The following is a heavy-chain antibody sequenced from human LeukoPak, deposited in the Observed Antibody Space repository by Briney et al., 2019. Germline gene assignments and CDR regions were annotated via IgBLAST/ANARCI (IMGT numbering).Heavy chain of an antibody. Sequence: ETLSLTCTVSGGSISSYYWSWIRQPPGKGLEWVSVIYSGGSTYYADSVKGRFTISRDNSKNTLYLQMNSLRAEDTAVYYCARGYCSSTSCYDHPWGQGTLVTVSS. D-gene: IGHD2-2*01. V-gene: IGHV3-66*02. J-gene: IGHJ5*02. CDR3: ARGYCSSTSCYDHP. CDR1: GGSISSYY. CDR2: IYSGGST.